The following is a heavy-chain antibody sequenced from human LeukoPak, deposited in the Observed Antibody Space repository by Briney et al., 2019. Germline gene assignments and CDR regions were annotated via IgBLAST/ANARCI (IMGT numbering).Heavy chain of an antibody. D-gene: IGHD3-22*01. V-gene: IGHV3-30-3*01. CDR2: ISYDGSNK. Sequence: PGGSLRLSCAASGFTFSSYAMHWVRQAPGKGLEWVAVISYDGSNKYYADSVKGRFTISRDNSKNTLYLQMNSLRAEDTAVYYCARDYGATYYYDTSGYYGPDYWGQGTLVTVSS. CDR3: ARDYGATYYYDTSGYYGPDY. CDR1: GFTFSSYA. J-gene: IGHJ4*02.